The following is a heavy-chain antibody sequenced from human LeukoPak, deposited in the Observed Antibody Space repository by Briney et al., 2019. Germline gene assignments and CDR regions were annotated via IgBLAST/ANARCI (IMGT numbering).Heavy chain of an antibody. Sequence: GGSLRLSCVSSGFTFTDFWMNWVRQAPGRGLEWVANIRPDGSDKYYVDSVKGRFTISRDNARNSVYLQMNSLTAEDTGVYYCSGRNSSRNPWAYWGQGTLVSVSS. CDR3: SGRNSSRNPWAY. CDR2: IRPDGSDK. V-gene: IGHV3-7*01. J-gene: IGHJ4*02. CDR1: GFTFTDFW. D-gene: IGHD1-14*01.